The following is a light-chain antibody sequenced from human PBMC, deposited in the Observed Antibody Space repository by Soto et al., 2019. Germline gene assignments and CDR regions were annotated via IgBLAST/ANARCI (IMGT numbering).Light chain of an antibody. CDR3: LQDYNYPRT. Sequence: ALQMTQSPSSLSASVGDRVTITCRASQGIRNELGWYQQRPGKAPKLLIYAASTLESGVPSRFSASGSGTDFTLTISSLRPEDFATYYCLQDYNYPRTFGQGTKVEIK. V-gene: IGKV1-6*01. J-gene: IGKJ1*01. CDR1: QGIRNE. CDR2: AAS.